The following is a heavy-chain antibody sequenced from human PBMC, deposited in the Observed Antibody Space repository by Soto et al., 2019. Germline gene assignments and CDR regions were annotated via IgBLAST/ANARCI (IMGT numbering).Heavy chain of an antibody. CDR3: ARHARGYAVAVPFDY. D-gene: IGHD6-19*01. V-gene: IGHV4-39*01. J-gene: IGHJ4*02. CDR1: GGSISSSSYY. Sequence: QLQLQESGPGLVKPSETLSLTCTVSGGSISSSSYYWGWIRQPPGKGLEWIGSIYYSGSTYYNPSLKSRVTISVDTSKTQFSLKLSSVTAADTAVYYCARHARGYAVAVPFDYWGQGTLVTVSS. CDR2: IYYSGST.